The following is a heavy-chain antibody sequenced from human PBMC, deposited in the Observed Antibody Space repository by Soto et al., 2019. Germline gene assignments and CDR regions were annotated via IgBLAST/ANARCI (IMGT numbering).Heavy chain of an antibody. Sequence: SETLSLTCSVSGDSISGYYWNWIRQPPGKGLEWIGYVYYSGTTNYNPSLKSRVAISMDTSKNQFSLELRSVTAADTAVYYCEGLNYVHYDSSASYNWFDTWGQGTLVTVSS. J-gene: IGHJ5*02. V-gene: IGHV4-59*01. CDR3: EGLNYVHYDSSASYNWFDT. CDR2: VYYSGTT. CDR1: GDSISGYY. D-gene: IGHD3-22*01.